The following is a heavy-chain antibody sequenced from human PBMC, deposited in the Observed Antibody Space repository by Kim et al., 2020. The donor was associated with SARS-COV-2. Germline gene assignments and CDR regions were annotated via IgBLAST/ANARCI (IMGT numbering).Heavy chain of an antibody. J-gene: IGHJ1*01. D-gene: IGHD3-22*01. CDR1: GFTFSSYG. CDR3: ARGGQYYYDSTPGEYFQH. Sequence: GGSLRLSCAASGFTFSSYGMHWVRQAPGKGLEWVAVIWYDGSNKYYADSVKGRFTISRDNSKNTLYLQMNSLRAEDTAVYYCARGGQYYYDSTPGEYFQHWGQGTLVTVSS. V-gene: IGHV3-33*01. CDR2: IWYDGSNK.